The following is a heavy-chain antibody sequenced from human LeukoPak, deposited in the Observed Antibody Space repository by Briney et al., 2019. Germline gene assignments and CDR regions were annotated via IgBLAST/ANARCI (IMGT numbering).Heavy chain of an antibody. D-gene: IGHD5-12*01. CDR3: ARGNSGYDYAFDI. CDR2: IYSSGST. Sequence: SEALSLTCTVSGGSISSYHWSWIRQPPGKGLQWIGFIYSSGSTNYNPSHKSRVTISLDTSKNQFSLRVSSVTSADTAVYYCARGNSGYDYAFDIWGQGTMVTVSS. CDR1: GGSISSYH. J-gene: IGHJ3*02. V-gene: IGHV4-59*01.